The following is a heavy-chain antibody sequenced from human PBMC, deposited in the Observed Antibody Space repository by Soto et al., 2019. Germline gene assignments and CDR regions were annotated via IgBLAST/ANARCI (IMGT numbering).Heavy chain of an antibody. CDR1: GGTFSSYA. D-gene: IGHD4-17*01. CDR3: ARGYYGGNPFNWFDP. CDR2: IIPIFGTG. Sequence: QVQLVQSGAEVKKPGSSVKVSCKASGGTFSSYAISWVRQAPGQGLEWMGVIIPIFGTGNYAQKFQGRVTITADESTSTAYMELSSLRSEDTAVYYCARGYYGGNPFNWFDPWGQGTLVTVSS. V-gene: IGHV1-69*01. J-gene: IGHJ5*02.